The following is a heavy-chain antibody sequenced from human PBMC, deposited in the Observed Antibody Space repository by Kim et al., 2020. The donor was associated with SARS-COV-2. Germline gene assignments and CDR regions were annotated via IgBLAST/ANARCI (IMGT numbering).Heavy chain of an antibody. D-gene: IGHD2-15*01. CDR3: ARDPPWLVVAANYYFDY. V-gene: IGHV3-48*02. J-gene: IGHJ4*02. Sequence: GKGRFTISREHAKNSLYLQMNSLRDEDTAVYYCARDPPWLVVAANYYFDYWGQGTLVTVSS.